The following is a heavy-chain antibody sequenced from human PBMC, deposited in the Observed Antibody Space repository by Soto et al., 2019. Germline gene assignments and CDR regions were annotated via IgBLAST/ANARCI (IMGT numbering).Heavy chain of an antibody. CDR1: GGSISSSSYY. D-gene: IGHD3-22*01. CDR3: ARHAYYYDS. CDR2: IYYSGST. J-gene: IGHJ4*02. Sequence: SETLSLTCTVSGGSISSSSYYWGWIRQPPGKGLEWIGSIYYSGSTYYNPSLKSRVTISVDTSKNQFSLKLSSVTAADTAVYYCARHAYYYDSWGQGTLVTVSS. V-gene: IGHV4-39*01.